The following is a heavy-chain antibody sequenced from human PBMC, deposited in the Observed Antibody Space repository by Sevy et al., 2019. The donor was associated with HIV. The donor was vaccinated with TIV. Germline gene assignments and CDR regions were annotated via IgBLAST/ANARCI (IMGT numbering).Heavy chain of an antibody. CDR2: IWYDGSNK. Sequence: GGSLRLSCAASGFTFSSYGMHWVRQAPGKGLEWVAVIWYDGSNKYYADSVKGRFTMSRDNSKNTLYLQMNSLRAEDTAVYYSAKDHCSGGSCYSYFDYWGQGTLVTVSS. CDR1: GFTFSSYG. CDR3: AKDHCSGGSCYSYFDY. V-gene: IGHV3-33*06. D-gene: IGHD2-15*01. J-gene: IGHJ4*02.